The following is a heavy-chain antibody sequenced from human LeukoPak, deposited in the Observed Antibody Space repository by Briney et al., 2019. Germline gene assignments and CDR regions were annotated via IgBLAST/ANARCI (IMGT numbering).Heavy chain of an antibody. CDR1: GYTFTSYG. CDR2: INAYNGNT. J-gene: IGHJ4*02. D-gene: IGHD3-10*01. Sequence: ASVKVSCKASGYTFTSYGISWVRQAPGQGLEWMGWINAYNGNTNYAQRLQGRVTMTTDTSTSTAYMELRSLRSDDTAVYYCARDRILIGITMVRGVNPPADYWGQGTLVTVSS. CDR3: ARDRILIGITMVRGVNPPADY. V-gene: IGHV1-18*01.